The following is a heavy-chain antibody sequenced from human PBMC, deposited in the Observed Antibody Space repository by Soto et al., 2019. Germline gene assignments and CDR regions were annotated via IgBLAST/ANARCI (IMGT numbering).Heavy chain of an antibody. Sequence: QVQLVESGGGVVQPGRSLRLSCAASGFTFSSYGMHWVRQAPGKGLEWVAVISYDGSNKYYADSVKGRFTISRDNSKNTLYLQMNSLRAEDTAVYYCAKDLSGIAVAGTVDYWGQGTLVTVSS. J-gene: IGHJ4*02. D-gene: IGHD6-19*01. CDR3: AKDLSGIAVAGTVDY. V-gene: IGHV3-30*18. CDR1: GFTFSSYG. CDR2: ISYDGSNK.